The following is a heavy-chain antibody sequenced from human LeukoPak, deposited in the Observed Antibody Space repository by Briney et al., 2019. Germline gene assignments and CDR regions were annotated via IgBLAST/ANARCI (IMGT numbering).Heavy chain of an antibody. CDR3: AKDHDYESKYLTFVY. Sequence: GGSLRLSCAASGFTFSTYAMSWVRQAPGRGLEWVSVSGDNTYYADSVKGRFTISRDNSKNTLYLQMNSLRAEDTAVYYCAKDHDYESKYLTFVYWGQGTLVTVSS. CDR2: SGDNT. D-gene: IGHD3-22*01. CDR1: GFTFSTYA. V-gene: IGHV3-23*01. J-gene: IGHJ4*02.